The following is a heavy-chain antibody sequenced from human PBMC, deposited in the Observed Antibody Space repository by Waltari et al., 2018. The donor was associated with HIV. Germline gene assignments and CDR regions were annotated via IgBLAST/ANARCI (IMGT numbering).Heavy chain of an antibody. CDR3: ARRAGVAAAGIYYYYYGMDV. V-gene: IGHV4-59*01. CDR2: IYYSGST. Sequence: QVQLQESGPGLVKPSETLSLTCTVSGGSISSYYWSWIRQPPGKGLEWIGYIYYSGSTNYNPSLKSRVTISVDTSKNQFSLKLSSVTAADTAVYYCARRAGVAAAGIYYYYYGMDVWGQGTTVTVSS. CDR1: GGSISSYY. D-gene: IGHD6-13*01. J-gene: IGHJ6*02.